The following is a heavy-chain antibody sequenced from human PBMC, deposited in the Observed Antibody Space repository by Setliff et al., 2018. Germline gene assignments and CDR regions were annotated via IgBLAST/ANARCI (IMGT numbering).Heavy chain of an antibody. V-gene: IGHV1-8*01. CDR1: GYTFTSYD. D-gene: IGHD4-17*01. CDR2: MNPNSGNT. J-gene: IGHJ6*02. Sequence: ASVKVSCKASGYTFTSYDINWVRQATGQGLEWMGWMNPNSGNTGYAQKFQGRVTMTRNTSISTAYMELSSLRSEDTAVYYCAKNTVTSHYYYYYGMDAWGQGTTVTVSS. CDR3: AKNTVTSHYYYYYGMDA.